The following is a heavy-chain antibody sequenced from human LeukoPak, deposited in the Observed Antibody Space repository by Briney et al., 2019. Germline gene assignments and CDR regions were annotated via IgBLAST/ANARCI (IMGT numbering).Heavy chain of an antibody. D-gene: IGHD2-21*02. CDR1: GYMFDRYG. Sequence: ASLKVSCKASGYMFDRYGIIWVRQAPGEGLEWMGWISVYNGNTDYAQKFQGRIAMTMDTSTSTAYMELRTLRSDDTAVYYCARGGFPCDTISCYSPKYYYYMDVWGKGTTVTVSS. CDR3: ARGGFPCDTISCYSPKYYYYMDV. V-gene: IGHV1-18*01. J-gene: IGHJ6*03. CDR2: ISVYNGNT.